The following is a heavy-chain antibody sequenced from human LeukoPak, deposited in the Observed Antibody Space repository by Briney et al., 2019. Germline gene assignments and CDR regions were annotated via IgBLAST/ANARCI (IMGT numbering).Heavy chain of an antibody. CDR3: AKDRGYSSSWALFDY. Sequence: PGGSLRLSCAASGFTFSSYVMSWVRQAPGKGLEWVSAISGSGGSTYYADSVKGRFTISRDNSKNTLYLQMNSLRAEDTAVYYCAKDRGYSSSWALFDYWGQGTLVTVSS. CDR2: ISGSGGST. CDR1: GFTFSSYV. D-gene: IGHD6-13*01. J-gene: IGHJ4*02. V-gene: IGHV3-23*01.